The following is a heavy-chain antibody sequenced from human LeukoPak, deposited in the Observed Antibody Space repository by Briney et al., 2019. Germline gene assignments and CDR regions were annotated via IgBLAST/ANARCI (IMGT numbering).Heavy chain of an antibody. D-gene: IGHD6-13*01. CDR3: ARAPKYSSSWYKWTIFDY. J-gene: IGHJ4*02. V-gene: IGHV4-39*07. CDR2: IYDSGST. Sequence: SETLSLTCTVSGGSIRSSYYYWGWIRQPPGKGLEWIGSIYDSGSTYYNPSLKSRVTISVDTSKNQFSLKLSSVTAADTAVYYCARAPKYSSSWYKWTIFDYWGQGTLVTVSS. CDR1: GGSIRSSYYY.